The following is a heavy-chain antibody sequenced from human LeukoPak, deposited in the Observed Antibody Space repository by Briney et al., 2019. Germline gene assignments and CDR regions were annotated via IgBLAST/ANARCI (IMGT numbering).Heavy chain of an antibody. CDR1: GFSFSSYW. CDR3: ARDANYHVSSDYYDAFDI. V-gene: IGHV3-7*01. D-gene: IGHD3-22*01. CDR2: IRGDESRK. Sequence: PGGSLRLSCAASGFSFSSYWMTWLHQAPGKGLEWVANIRGDESRKYYLDSVTGRFTISRDNAKNSLYLQMNSLRAEDTAVYYCARDANYHVSSDYYDAFDIWGQGTMVTVSS. J-gene: IGHJ3*02.